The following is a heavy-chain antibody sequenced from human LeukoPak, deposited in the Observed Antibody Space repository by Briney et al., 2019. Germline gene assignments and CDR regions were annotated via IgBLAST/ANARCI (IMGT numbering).Heavy chain of an antibody. CDR3: ARDKAEYCGGDCYPYYYYYMDV. Sequence: GSLTLSCAASGFTFSDYYMSWIRQAPGKGREWVSYISSSGSTIYYADSVKGRFTISRDNAKNSLYLQMNSVRAEDTAVYYCARDKAEYCGGDCYPYYYYYMDVWGKGTTVTVSS. CDR1: GFTFSDYY. J-gene: IGHJ6*03. D-gene: IGHD2-21*02. CDR2: ISSSGSTI. V-gene: IGHV3-11*04.